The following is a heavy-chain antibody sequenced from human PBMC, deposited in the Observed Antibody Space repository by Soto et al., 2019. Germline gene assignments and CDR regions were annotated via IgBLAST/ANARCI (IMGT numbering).Heavy chain of an antibody. J-gene: IGHJ4*02. CDR3: ARVGFSSGWSQTFDY. V-gene: IGHV4-59*01. CDR2: IYYSGST. CDR1: GGSISSYY. D-gene: IGHD6-19*01. Sequence: NPSETLSLTCTVSGGSISSYYWSWIRQPPGKGLEWIGYIYYSGSTNYNPSLKSRVTISVDTSKNQFSLKLSSVTAADTAVYYCARVGFSSGWSQTFDYWGQGTLVTVSS.